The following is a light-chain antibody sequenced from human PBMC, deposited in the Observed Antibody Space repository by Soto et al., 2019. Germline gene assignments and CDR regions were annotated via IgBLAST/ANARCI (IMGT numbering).Light chain of an antibody. CDR1: QSIGNN. CDR2: GAF. CDR3: QQRSNWPRT. Sequence: IMMTPSPFTLSVSHWESATLACRASQSIGNNLAWYQKKRGQAPRLLIYGAFTRATGIPARFRGSGSGTDFTLTISSLEPEDFAVYYCQQRSNWPRTFGQGTRLEI. V-gene: IGKV3-11*01. J-gene: IGKJ5*01.